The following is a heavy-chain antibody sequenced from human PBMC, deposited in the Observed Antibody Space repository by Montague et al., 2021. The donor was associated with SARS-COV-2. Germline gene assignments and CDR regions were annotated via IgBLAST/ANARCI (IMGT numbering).Heavy chain of an antibody. CDR1: GGSISSGGYY. V-gene: IGHV4-31*03. Sequence: TLSLTCTVSGGSISSGGYYWSWIRQRPGKGLEWIAYIHYSGSTYYNPSLKSRVSISVDTSKNQFSLKLSSVTAADTAVYYCARARTRFSLIVVVIDTFAIRGQETRVTVPS. D-gene: IGHD3-22*01. CDR3: ARARTRFSLIVVVIDTFAI. J-gene: IGHJ3*02. CDR2: IHYSGST.